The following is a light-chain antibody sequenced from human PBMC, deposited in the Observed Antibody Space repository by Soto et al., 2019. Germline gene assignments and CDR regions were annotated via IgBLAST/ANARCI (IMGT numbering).Light chain of an antibody. CDR1: SSDVGGYNY. CDR2: EVT. J-gene: IGLJ1*01. V-gene: IGLV2-8*01. Sequence: QSVLTQPPSASGSPGQSVTISCTGTSSDVGGYNYVSWYQQHPGKAPKLMIYEVTKRPSGVPDRFSGSKSGNTASLTVSGLQAEDEADYYCSSYAGSSNFVFGTGTRSPS. CDR3: SSYAGSSNFV.